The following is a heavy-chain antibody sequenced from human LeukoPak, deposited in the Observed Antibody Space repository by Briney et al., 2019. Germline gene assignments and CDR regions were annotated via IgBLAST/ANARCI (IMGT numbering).Heavy chain of an antibody. Sequence: GGSLRLSCAASGFTFSDSWMHWVRQAPGKGLVWVSRIHPDGSTTDYADSVQGRFIVSRDNAKNTLYLKMHSLRAEDTAVYYCTKDYWGPDYWGQGTLVTVSS. CDR3: TKDYWGPDY. V-gene: IGHV3-74*01. J-gene: IGHJ4*02. D-gene: IGHD7-27*01. CDR2: IHPDGSTT. CDR1: GFTFSDSW.